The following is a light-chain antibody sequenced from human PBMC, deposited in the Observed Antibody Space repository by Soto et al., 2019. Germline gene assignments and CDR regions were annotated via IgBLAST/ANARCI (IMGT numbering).Light chain of an antibody. V-gene: IGKV3-11*01. Sequence: EFVLTQSPYTLSLSPGETATLSCRASQSVDRYVAWYHQKVGQAPRLLIYDAYTRATGVGARFTGSGSATDLSLHLPTPSPEDFGVYHSTQRGKWTRTFGPGTKVDIK. CDR1: QSVDRY. CDR3: TQRGKWTRT. CDR2: DAY. J-gene: IGKJ3*01.